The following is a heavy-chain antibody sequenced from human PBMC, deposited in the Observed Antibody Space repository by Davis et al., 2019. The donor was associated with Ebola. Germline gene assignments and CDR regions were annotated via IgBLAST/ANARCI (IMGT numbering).Heavy chain of an antibody. Sequence: AASVKVSCKASGYTFKNSAVTWVRQAPGQGLEWMGWISAYNGNTNYAQILQGRVTMTTDTSTGTAYMELRSLRSDDTAVYFCARGGTYYRVNFDYWGQGTQVIVSS. V-gene: IGHV1-18*01. CDR3: ARGGTYYRVNFDY. CDR1: GYTFKNSA. D-gene: IGHD3-10*01. J-gene: IGHJ4*02. CDR2: ISAYNGNT.